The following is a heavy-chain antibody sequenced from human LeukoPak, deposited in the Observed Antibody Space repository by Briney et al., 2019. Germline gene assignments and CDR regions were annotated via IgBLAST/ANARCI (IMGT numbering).Heavy chain of an antibody. D-gene: IGHD6-19*01. Sequence: GGSPRLSCAASGFTFSSYEMNWVRQAPGKGLEWVSYISSSGSTIYYADSVKGRFTISRDNAKNSLYLQMNSLRAEDTAVYYCARELTVAGTLIDYWGQGTLVTVSS. CDR3: ARELTVAGTLIDY. J-gene: IGHJ4*02. CDR1: GFTFSSYE. V-gene: IGHV3-48*03. CDR2: ISSSGSTI.